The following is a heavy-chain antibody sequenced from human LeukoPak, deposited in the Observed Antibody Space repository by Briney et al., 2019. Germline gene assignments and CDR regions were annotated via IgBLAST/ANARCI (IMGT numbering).Heavy chain of an antibody. CDR2: ISGSGGNT. V-gene: IGHV3-23*01. J-gene: IGHJ4*02. CDR1: GFTFSSFA. D-gene: IGHD2-8*01. Sequence: GGSLRLSCAASGFTFSSFAMSWVRQAPGKGLEWVSAISGSGGNTYYAGSVKGRFTISRDNSKNTLYLQMNSLRAEDTAVYYCAKDRPVLMVYATSPHYFDYWGQGTLVTVSS. CDR3: AKDRPVLMVYATSPHYFDY.